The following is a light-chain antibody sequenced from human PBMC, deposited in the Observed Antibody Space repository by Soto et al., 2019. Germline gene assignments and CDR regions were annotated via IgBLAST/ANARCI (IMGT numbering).Light chain of an antibody. V-gene: IGKV3-15*01. CDR3: QQYSNWRT. CDR2: DAS. J-gene: IGKJ1*01. Sequence: EIVMTQSPVTLSVSPGERATLSCRASQSVSGKLAWYQQKPGQPPRLLIYDASTRVTGVPARFSGSGSGTEFTLTISSLQSEDFAVYYCQQYSNWRTFGQGTNVEIK. CDR1: QSVSGK.